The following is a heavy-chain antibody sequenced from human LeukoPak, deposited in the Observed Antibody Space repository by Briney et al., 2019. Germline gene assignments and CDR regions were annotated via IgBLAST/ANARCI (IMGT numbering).Heavy chain of an antibody. Sequence: GGSLRLSCAASGFTFSSYAMRWVRQAPGKGLEWVAVISYDGSNKYYADSVKGRFTISRDNSKNTLYLQMNSLRAEDTAVYYCARAASYYYDSSGYYRAPPFDYWGQGTLVTVSS. CDR2: ISYDGSNK. D-gene: IGHD3-22*01. CDR1: GFTFSSYA. J-gene: IGHJ4*02. V-gene: IGHV3-30-3*01. CDR3: ARAASYYYDSSGYYRAPPFDY.